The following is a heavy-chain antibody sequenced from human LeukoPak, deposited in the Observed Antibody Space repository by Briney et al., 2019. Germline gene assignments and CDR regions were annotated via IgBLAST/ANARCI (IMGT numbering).Heavy chain of an antibody. J-gene: IGHJ4*01. V-gene: IGHV4-39*01. CDR1: GFTVSSNY. Sequence: GSLRLSCAASGFTVSSNYMSWVRQPPGKGLEWIATIYYSGSTYSNPSLKSRVSISVDTSKNQFSLKVTSVTAADTAVYYCARHDILTGYYHRHFDYWGPGTLVTVSS. CDR2: IYYSGST. D-gene: IGHD3-9*01. CDR3: ARHDILTGYYHRHFDY.